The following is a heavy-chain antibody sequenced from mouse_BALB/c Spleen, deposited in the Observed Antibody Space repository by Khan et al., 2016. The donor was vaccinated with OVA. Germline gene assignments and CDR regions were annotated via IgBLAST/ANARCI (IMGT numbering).Heavy chain of an antibody. V-gene: IGHV1-7*01. Sequence: QIQLVQSGAELAKPGASVKMSCKASGYTFTSYWMHWVKQRPGQGLEWIGYINPSAGYTDYNQKFKDKATLTADKSSSTAYMQLNSLTSEDSAVYYCARDRIDCWGQGTTLTVSS. CDR3: ARDRIDC. CDR2: INPSAGYT. CDR1: GYTFTSYW. J-gene: IGHJ2*01.